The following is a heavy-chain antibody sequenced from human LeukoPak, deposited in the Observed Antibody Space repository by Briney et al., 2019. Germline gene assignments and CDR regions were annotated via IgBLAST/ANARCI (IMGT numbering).Heavy chain of an antibody. CDR3: ANIGDSSGWAIDY. V-gene: IGHV3-30*04. D-gene: IGHD6-19*01. J-gene: IGHJ4*02. CDR1: GFTFSSYA. Sequence: PGRSLRLSCAASGFTFSSYAMHWVRQAPGKGLGWVAVISYDGSNKYYADSVKGRFTISRDNSKNTLYLQMNSLRAEDTAVYYCANIGDSSGWAIDYWGQGTLVTVSS. CDR2: ISYDGSNK.